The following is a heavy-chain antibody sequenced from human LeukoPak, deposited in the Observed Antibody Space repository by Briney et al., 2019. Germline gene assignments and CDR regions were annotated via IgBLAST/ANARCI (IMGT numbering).Heavy chain of an antibody. D-gene: IGHD5-18*01. CDR3: ARGLRYSYGQDY. Sequence: PGGSLRLSCAASGFTFSSYEMNWVRQAPGKGLEWVSYISSSGSTIYYADSVKGRFTISRDNAKNSLYLQMNSLRAEDTAVYYCARGLRYSYGQDYWGQGTLVTVSS. V-gene: IGHV3-48*03. CDR1: GFTFSSYE. J-gene: IGHJ4*01. CDR2: ISSSGSTI.